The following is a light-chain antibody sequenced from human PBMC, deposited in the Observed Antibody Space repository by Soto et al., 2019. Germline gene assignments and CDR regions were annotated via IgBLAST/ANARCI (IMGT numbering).Light chain of an antibody. Sequence: QSVLTQPASMSGSPGQSITISCTGTSSDVGSYNLVSWYQQHPGKAPKLMIYEGSKRPSGVSNRFSGSKSGNTASLTISGLQAEDEADYYCCSYAGSVVFGGGTKRTVL. J-gene: IGLJ2*01. CDR3: CSYAGSVV. V-gene: IGLV2-23*01. CDR2: EGS. CDR1: SSDVGSYNL.